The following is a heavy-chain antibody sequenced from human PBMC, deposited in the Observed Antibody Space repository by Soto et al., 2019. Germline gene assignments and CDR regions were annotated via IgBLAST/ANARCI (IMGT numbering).Heavy chain of an antibody. V-gene: IGHV3-23*01. D-gene: IGHD2-2*01. CDR1: GFTFSNYA. Sequence: EVQMLESGGGLVQPGGSLRLSCAASGFTFSNYAMSWVRQAPGKGLEWVSSISSSGGSTYCADSVKGRFTISRDNSKNTLYLQMNSLRAEDTALYYCAKDLGYCSSTSSCYLDYWGQGALVTVSS. CDR2: ISSSGGST. CDR3: AKDLGYCSSTSSCYLDY. J-gene: IGHJ4*02.